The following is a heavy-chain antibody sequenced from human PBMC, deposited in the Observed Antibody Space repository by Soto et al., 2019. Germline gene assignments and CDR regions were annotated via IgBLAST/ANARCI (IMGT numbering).Heavy chain of an antibody. CDR1: GFDFRSYA. V-gene: IGHV3-23*01. Sequence: GGSLRLSCAASGFDFRSYAMSWVRLAPGRGLEWVSTISAGGANTQVAETLRGRFTVVRDNSKDTLHLQMNTLRADDRAIYWCAKERYWSAASCYGGFDFWGLGTVVTVSS. D-gene: IGHD6-13*01. CDR3: AKERYWSAASCYGGFDF. J-gene: IGHJ3*01. CDR2: ISAGGANT.